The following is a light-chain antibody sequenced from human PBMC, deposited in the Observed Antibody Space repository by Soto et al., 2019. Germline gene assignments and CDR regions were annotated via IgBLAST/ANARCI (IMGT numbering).Light chain of an antibody. CDR3: TSPTSYNSRV. CDR1: SSDVGGYNY. CDR2: EVS. V-gene: IGLV2-14*01. Sequence: QSVLTQPASVSGSPGQSIAISCTGTSSDVGGYNYVSWYQQHPGKAPKLMIHEVSNRPSGVSDRFSGSKSGNTASLTISGLQADDEADYYCTSPTSYNSRVFGTGTKVPIL. J-gene: IGLJ1*01.